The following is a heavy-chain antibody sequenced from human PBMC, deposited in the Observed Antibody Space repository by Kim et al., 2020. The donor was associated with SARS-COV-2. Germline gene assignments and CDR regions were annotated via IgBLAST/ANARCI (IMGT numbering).Heavy chain of an antibody. CDR2: IWYDGSNK. J-gene: IGHJ4*02. Sequence: GGSLRLSCAASGFTFSSYGMHWVRQAPGKGLEWVAVIWYDGSNKYYADSVKGRFTISRDSSKNTLYLQMNSLRAEDTAVYYCARDGVNNWNYFDYWGQGTLVTVSS. V-gene: IGHV3-33*01. D-gene: IGHD1-20*01. CDR1: GFTFSSYG. CDR3: ARDGVNNWNYFDY.